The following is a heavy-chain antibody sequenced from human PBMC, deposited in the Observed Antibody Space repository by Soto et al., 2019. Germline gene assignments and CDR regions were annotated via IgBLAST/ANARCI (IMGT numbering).Heavy chain of an antibody. CDR2: ISSSSSYI. CDR3: ARKLGPTDYYFVMDV. J-gene: IGHJ6*02. CDR1: GFTFSSYS. Sequence: EVQLVESGGGLVKPGGSLRLSCPVSGFTFSSYSMNWVRQAPWKGLEWVSSISSSSSYIYYADSVKGRFTISRDNAKNSLYLQMNSLRAEDTAVYYCARKLGPTDYYFVMDVWGQGTTVTVSS. D-gene: IGHD7-27*01. V-gene: IGHV3-21*06.